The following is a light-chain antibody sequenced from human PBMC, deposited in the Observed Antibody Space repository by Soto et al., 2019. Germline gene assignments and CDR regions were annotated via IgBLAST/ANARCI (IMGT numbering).Light chain of an antibody. CDR2: DVS. Sequence: QSVLTQPASVSGSPGQSITISCTGTSSDVGGYNYVSWYQQHPGKAPKLMIYDVSNRPSGVSNRFSGFKSGNTASLTISGLHAEDEADYYCSSYTTSSTYVFGTGTKLTAL. J-gene: IGLJ1*01. CDR3: SSYTTSSTYV. CDR1: SSDVGGYNY. V-gene: IGLV2-14*03.